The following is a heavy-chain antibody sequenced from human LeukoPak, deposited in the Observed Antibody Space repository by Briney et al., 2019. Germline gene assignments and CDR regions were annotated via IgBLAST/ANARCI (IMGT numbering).Heavy chain of an antibody. CDR1: GYSFTDKY. V-gene: IGHV1-2*02. J-gene: IGHJ4*02. CDR3: ARDEKYYDILTGYYMGY. Sequence: ASVKVSRKASGYSFTDKYMHWVRQAPGQGLEWMGWINPNSGGTNYAQKFQGRVTMTRDTSISTAYMELSRLRSDDTAVYYCARDEKYYDILTGYYMGYWGQGTLVTVSS. D-gene: IGHD3-9*01. CDR2: INPNSGGT.